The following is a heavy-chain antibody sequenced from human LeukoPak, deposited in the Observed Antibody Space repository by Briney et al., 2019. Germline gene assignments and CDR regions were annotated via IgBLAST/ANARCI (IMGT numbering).Heavy chain of an antibody. CDR3: ARGLGIFDYFDK. CDR2: ISDTSIHI. J-gene: IGHJ4*02. Sequence: GGSLRLSCAASGFPFNSLNMNWVRQAPGKGLEWVASISDTSIHIYYADSLKGRVTISRDNGNNSLLLQMKGLRPDDTAVYYCARGLGIFDYFDKWGQGILVTVSS. D-gene: IGHD7-27*01. CDR1: GFPFNSLN. V-gene: IGHV3-21*01.